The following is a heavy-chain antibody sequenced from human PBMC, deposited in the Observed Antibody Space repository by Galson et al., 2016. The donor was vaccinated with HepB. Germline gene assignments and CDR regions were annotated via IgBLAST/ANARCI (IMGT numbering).Heavy chain of an antibody. V-gene: IGHV3-33*01. CDR1: GFTFSSYG. CDR2: IWYDGSNK. Sequence: SLRLSCAASGFTFSSYGMHWVRQAPGKGLEWVAVIWYDGSNKYYADSVKGRFTISRDNSKNTLYLQMNSLRAEDTAVYYCARGSRLGRRDAFDIWGQGTMLTVSS. D-gene: IGHD7-27*01. J-gene: IGHJ3*02. CDR3: ARGSRLGRRDAFDI.